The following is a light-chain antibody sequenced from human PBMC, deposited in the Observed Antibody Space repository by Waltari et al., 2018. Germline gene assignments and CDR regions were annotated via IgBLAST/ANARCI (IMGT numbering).Light chain of an antibody. CDR3: QQYHDYPWT. CDR2: AAS. V-gene: IGKV1-8*01. J-gene: IGKJ1*01. Sequence: AIRMTQSPSSLSASIGDRVTISCWASQGVSTYLAWYQPKPGKAPSLLIHAASTLQSGVPSRFSGSGTGTDFTLTITCLQSEDFATYYCQQYHDYPWTFGQGTKVDI. CDR1: QGVSTY.